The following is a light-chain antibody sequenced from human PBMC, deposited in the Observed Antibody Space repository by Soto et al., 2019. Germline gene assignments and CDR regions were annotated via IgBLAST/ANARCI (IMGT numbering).Light chain of an antibody. CDR3: QQYSNWPLT. J-gene: IGKJ4*01. V-gene: IGKV3-15*01. CDR1: QSVSSN. CDR2: GAS. Sequence: EIVMTQSPATLSVSPGEGATLSCRASQSVSSNLAWYQRKPGQAPRLLIFGASTRATGIPARFSGSGSGAEFSLTISALQSEDFAIYYCQQYSNWPLTFGGGTKVGIK.